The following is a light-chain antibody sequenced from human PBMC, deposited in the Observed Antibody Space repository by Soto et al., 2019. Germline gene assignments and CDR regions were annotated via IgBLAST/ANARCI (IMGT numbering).Light chain of an antibody. CDR3: QQYGSSSWT. J-gene: IGKJ1*01. CDR2: GAS. V-gene: IGKV3-20*01. CDR1: QSVNNSY. Sequence: EIVLTQSPGTLSLSPGERSTLSCSSSQSVNNSYLAWYQQKPGQAPRLLIYGASRRATGSPDRFSGSGSGTEFTLTISRLEPEDFAVYYCQQYGSSSWTFGQGTKVDIK.